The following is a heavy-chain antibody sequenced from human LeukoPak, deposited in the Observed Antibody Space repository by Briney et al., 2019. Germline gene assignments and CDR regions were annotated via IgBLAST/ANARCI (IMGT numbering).Heavy chain of an antibody. D-gene: IGHD3-10*01. CDR1: GFTFSSYG. CDR3: AKVGLRGVFDY. Sequence: PGGSLRLSCAASGFTFSSYGMHWVRQAPGKGLEWVAVISYDGSNKYYADSVKGRFTISRDNSKNTLYLQMNSLRAEDTAVYHCAKVGLRGVFDYWGQGTLVTVSS. V-gene: IGHV3-30*18. J-gene: IGHJ4*02. CDR2: ISYDGSNK.